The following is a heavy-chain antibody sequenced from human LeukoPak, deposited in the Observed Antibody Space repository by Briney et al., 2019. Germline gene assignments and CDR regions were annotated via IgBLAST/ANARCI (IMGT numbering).Heavy chain of an antibody. D-gene: IGHD3-22*01. J-gene: IGHJ4*02. CDR2: IFYSGST. V-gene: IGHV4-39*07. CDR1: SGSISTSNYY. CDR3: ARDYDSSGYYYSFDY. Sequence: PSETLSLTCTVSSGSISTSNYYWGWVRQPPGKALEWIGNIFYSGSTYYSPSLKSRVTISLDTSRNQFSLKLNSVTAADTAVYYCARDYDSSGYYYSFDYWGQGTLVTVSS.